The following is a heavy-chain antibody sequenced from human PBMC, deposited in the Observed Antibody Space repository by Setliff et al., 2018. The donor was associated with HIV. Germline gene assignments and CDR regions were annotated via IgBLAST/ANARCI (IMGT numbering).Heavy chain of an antibody. D-gene: IGHD2-15*01. CDR1: GGSVSSVNYY. J-gene: IGHJ6*04. V-gene: IGHV4-61*01. CDR2: IHYTGST. CDR3: ARLGIVVVVAAKQGVDV. Sequence: ASETLSLTCSVSGGSVSSVNYYWSWIRQPPGKGLEWIGYIHYTGSTTYNPSLKSRVTISVDTSKNQFSLELSSVTAADTAVYYCARLGIVVVVAAKQGVDVWGKGTTVTVSS.